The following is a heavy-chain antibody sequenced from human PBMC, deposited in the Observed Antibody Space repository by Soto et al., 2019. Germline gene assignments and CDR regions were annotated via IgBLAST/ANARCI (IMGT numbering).Heavy chain of an antibody. CDR2: ISGSGGGT. CDR1: GCTFSSHA. V-gene: IGHV3-23*01. J-gene: IGHJ4*02. D-gene: IGHD3-22*01. CDR3: AKEGYTYYYDSSGPY. Sequence: GGSLRLSCAASGCTFSSHAMSWVRQAPGKGLEWVSAISGSGGGTYFADSVKGRFTISRDNSKNTLYLQMNSLRAEDTAVYYCAKEGYTYYYDSSGPYWGQGTLVTVSS.